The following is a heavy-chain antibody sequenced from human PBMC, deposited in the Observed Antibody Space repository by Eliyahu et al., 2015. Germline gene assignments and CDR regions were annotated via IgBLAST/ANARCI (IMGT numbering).Heavy chain of an antibody. Sequence: QVQLVQSGAEVKKPGSSVKVSCKASGGTFSSYAISWVRQAPGQGLEWMGRIIPILGIANYAQKFQGRVTITADKSTSTAYMELSSLRSEDTAVYYCAREAGIDFWSGNFDYWGQGTLVTVSS. J-gene: IGHJ4*02. D-gene: IGHD3-3*01. CDR1: GGTFSSYA. V-gene: IGHV1-69*04. CDR3: AREAGIDFWSGNFDY. CDR2: IIPILGIA.